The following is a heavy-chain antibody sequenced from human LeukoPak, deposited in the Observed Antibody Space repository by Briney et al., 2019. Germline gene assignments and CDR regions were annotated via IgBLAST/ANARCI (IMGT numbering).Heavy chain of an antibody. D-gene: IGHD1-26*01. Sequence: GESLKISCKGSGYSFTDYWIGWVRQMPGKGLEWMGIIYPGDSDTRDSPSFQGQVTMSVDKSVSTAYLRWSSLKSSDSAMYYCARQGGRLLPSEFWGQGTLVTVSS. V-gene: IGHV5-51*01. CDR2: IYPGDSDT. CDR3: ARQGGRLLPSEF. CDR1: GYSFTDYW. J-gene: IGHJ4*02.